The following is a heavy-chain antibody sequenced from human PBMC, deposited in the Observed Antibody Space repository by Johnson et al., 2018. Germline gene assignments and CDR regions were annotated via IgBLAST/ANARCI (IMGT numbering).Heavy chain of an antibody. Sequence: QVQLVESGGGVVQPGRSLRLSCAASGFTFSSYGMHWVRQAPGKGLEWVAVISYDGSNKYYADSVKGRFTISRDNSKNTVYLQMNSLRAEDTAVYFCAGGDPAAGRWGYYYYYYMDVWGKGTTVTVSS. D-gene: IGHD6-13*01. CDR2: ISYDGSNK. CDR1: GFTFSSYG. CDR3: AGGDPAAGRWGYYYYYYMDV. V-gene: IGHV3-30*03. J-gene: IGHJ6*03.